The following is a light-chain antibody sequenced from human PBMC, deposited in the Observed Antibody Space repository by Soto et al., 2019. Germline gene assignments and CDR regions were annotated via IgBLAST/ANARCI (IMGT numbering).Light chain of an antibody. V-gene: IGKV1-39*01. CDR3: QQSYIPPYT. CDR1: QSISTY. Sequence: DLQMTQSPSSLSASVGDRVTITCRTSQSISTYLNWYQQKPGKAPKLLIFAASSLQGGVPSRFSGSGSGTDFTLTIGSLQPEDFATYYCQQSYIPPYTFGQGTNLEIK. J-gene: IGKJ2*01. CDR2: AAS.